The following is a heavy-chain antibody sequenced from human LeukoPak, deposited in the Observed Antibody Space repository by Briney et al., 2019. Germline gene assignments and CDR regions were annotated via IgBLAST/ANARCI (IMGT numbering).Heavy chain of an antibody. Sequence: PGGSLRLSCAASGFTFSSYSMNWVRQAPGKGLEWVSGISWNSGSIGYADSVKGRFTISRDNAKNSLYLQMNTLRAEDTAVYYCARDGYYVWGSYRPRGIDYWGQGTLVTVSS. D-gene: IGHD3-16*02. CDR3: ARDGYYVWGSYRPRGIDY. CDR2: ISWNSGSI. V-gene: IGHV3-48*04. CDR1: GFTFSSYS. J-gene: IGHJ4*02.